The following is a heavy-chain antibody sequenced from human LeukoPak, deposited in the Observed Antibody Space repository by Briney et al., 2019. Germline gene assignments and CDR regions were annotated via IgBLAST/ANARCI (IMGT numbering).Heavy chain of an antibody. D-gene: IGHD2-21*02. CDR3: ARGSIVVVTDPEYFQY. Sequence: ASVKVSCKASGYTFTNYYMHWVRLAPGQGLEWMGIINPGGGSTSYAQKFQGRVTMTRDTSTSTVYMELSSLRSEDTAVYYCARGSIVVVTDPEYFQYWGQGTLVTVSS. CDR1: GYTFTNYY. CDR2: INPGGGST. V-gene: IGHV1-46*01. J-gene: IGHJ1*01.